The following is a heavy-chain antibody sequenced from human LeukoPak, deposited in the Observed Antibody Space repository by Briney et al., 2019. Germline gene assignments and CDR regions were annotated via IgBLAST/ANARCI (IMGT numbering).Heavy chain of an antibody. CDR2: ISPSGDHT. D-gene: IGHD6-13*01. CDR3: ARDRIAAAGDAFDI. CDR1: GFTFSIYG. J-gene: IGHJ3*02. V-gene: IGHV3-23*01. Sequence: GGTLRLSCVASGFTFSIYGMNWIRQAPGKGLEWVSAISPSGDHTYYRDSVKGRFTISRDNSKNTHYLQINSLRAEDTAVYYCARDRIAAAGDAFDIWGQGTMVTVSS.